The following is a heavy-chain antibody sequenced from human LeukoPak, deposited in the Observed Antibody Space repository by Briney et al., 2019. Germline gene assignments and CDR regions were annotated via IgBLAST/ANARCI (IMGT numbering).Heavy chain of an antibody. CDR3: ASRVVAATFDAFDI. V-gene: IGHV3-21*01. CDR1: GFTFSSYS. CDR2: ITSSSSYI. J-gene: IGHJ3*02. Sequence: GGSLRLSCAASGFTFSSYSMNWVRQAPGKGLEWVSSITSSSSYIYYADSVKGRFTISRDNAKNALYLQMNSLRAEDTAVYYCASRVVAATFDAFDIWGQGTMVTVSS. D-gene: IGHD2-15*01.